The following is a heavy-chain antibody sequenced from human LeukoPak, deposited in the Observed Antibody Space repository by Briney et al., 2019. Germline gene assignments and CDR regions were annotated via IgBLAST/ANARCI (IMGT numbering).Heavy chain of an antibody. V-gene: IGHV3-53*01. CDR1: GFTVSGTH. J-gene: IGHJ4*02. CDR3: AKDEVTSGGGLAS. CDR2: MYTGGTT. Sequence: GGSLRLSCAASGFTVSGTHMSWVRQAPGKGLEWVSAMYTGGTTYYADSVKGRFTISRDNSKNTLYLHMNSLRAEDTAVYYCAKDEVTSGGGLASWGQGTLVTASS. D-gene: IGHD2-21*02.